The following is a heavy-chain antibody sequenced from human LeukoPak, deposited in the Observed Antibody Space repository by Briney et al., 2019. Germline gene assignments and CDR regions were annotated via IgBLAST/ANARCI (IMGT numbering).Heavy chain of an antibody. CDR3: ARHGGSCVNYYYYYMDV. J-gene: IGHJ6*03. CDR2: IYTSGNT. Sequence: PSETLSLTCTVSGGSISSYYWSWIRQPPGKGLEWIGYIYTSGNTNYNPSLKSRVTISVDTSKNQFSLKLSSVTAADTAVYYCARHGGSCVNYYYYYMDVWGKGATVTVSS. D-gene: IGHD2-15*01. CDR1: GGSISSYY. V-gene: IGHV4-4*09.